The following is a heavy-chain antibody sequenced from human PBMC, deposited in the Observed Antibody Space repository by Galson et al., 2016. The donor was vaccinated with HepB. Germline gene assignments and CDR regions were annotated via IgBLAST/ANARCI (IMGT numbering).Heavy chain of an antibody. D-gene: IGHD2-2*01. V-gene: IGHV3-74*01. CDR1: GFSFSNFW. Sequence: SLRLSCAASGFSFSNFWMHGVRQAPGKGLVWVARINSDGTIIDYADSVKGRFTISRDNAKNTLFLQMNSLRADDTAVYYCARETSFTSSVFDNWGQGTLVTVSS. CDR2: INSDGTII. J-gene: IGHJ4*02. CDR3: ARETSFTSSVFDN.